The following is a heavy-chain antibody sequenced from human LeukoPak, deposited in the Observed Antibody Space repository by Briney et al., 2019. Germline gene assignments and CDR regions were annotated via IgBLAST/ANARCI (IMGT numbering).Heavy chain of an antibody. J-gene: IGHJ4*02. Sequence: GGSLRLSCAASGFTFSRHAMSWVRQAPGKGMEWVSTTGLNSVNTLCAESVQGRFSISRDNSKNTLDLQMDNLRVDDTAVYYCAKGDDIGKHPTRAYYFDTWGQGTLVTVSS. V-gene: IGHV3-23*01. CDR2: TGLNSVNT. CDR1: GFTFSRHA. CDR3: AKGDDIGKHPTRAYYFDT. D-gene: IGHD5-24*01.